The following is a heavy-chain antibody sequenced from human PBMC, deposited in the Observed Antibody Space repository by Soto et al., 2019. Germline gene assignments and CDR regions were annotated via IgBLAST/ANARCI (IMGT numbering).Heavy chain of an antibody. CDR1: GFTFNTHG. CDR3: AGDLCSTSYCLDS. Sequence: QVQLVESGGDVVQPGRSLRLSCAASGFTFNTHGFHWVRQTPGKGLEWVAVIWFEGSNKYYSDSVKGRFTSSRDNTENTVYLQLNSLRAEDTAVYYCAGDLCSTSYCLDSWVQGTQVTVSS. V-gene: IGHV3-33*01. CDR2: IWFEGSNK. J-gene: IGHJ4*02. D-gene: IGHD3-10*01.